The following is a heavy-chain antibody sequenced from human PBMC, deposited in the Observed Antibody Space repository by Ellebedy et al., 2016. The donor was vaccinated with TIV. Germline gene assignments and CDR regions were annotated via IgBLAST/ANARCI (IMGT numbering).Heavy chain of an antibody. Sequence: ASVKVSXKASSYTFTHYGITWVRQATGQGLEWMGWMNPNSGKTGYAQKFQGRVTMTRDTSTTTAYMELSSLRSEDTAVYYCSRWDSGFLSGVYYNYGMDVWGQGTTVTVSS. CDR2: MNPNSGKT. J-gene: IGHJ6*02. CDR1: SYTFTHYG. CDR3: SRWDSGFLSGVYYNYGMDV. D-gene: IGHD5-12*01. V-gene: IGHV1-8*02.